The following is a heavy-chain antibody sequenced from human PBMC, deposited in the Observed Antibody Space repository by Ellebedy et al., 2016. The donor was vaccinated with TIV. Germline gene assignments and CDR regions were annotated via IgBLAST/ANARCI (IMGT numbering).Heavy chain of an antibody. CDR3: ARVWGGRLHI. J-gene: IGHJ3*02. Sequence: GESLKISXKGSGFTFSNYWIAWVRQMPGKGLEGMGDIYPGDSDTKYSPSFQGQVTMSADKAISTAFLRWETLKASDTAMYYCARVWGGRLHIWGQGTMVIVSS. D-gene: IGHD3-16*01. CDR2: IYPGDSDT. CDR1: GFTFSNYW. V-gene: IGHV5-51*01.